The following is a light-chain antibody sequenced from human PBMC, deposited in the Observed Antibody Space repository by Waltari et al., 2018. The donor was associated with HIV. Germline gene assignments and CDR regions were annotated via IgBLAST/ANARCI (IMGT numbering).Light chain of an antibody. CDR3: QQRNKWPPGGPN. V-gene: IGKV3-15*01. CDR1: QSVSNN. Sequence: EIVMTQSPATLSVSPGEGATLSCRASQSVSNNLAWYQQKPGQAPRLLIYAASARATGIPARFSGSVSGTDFTLTISSLEPEDFAVYYCQQRNKWPPGGPNFGQGTRLEIK. CDR2: AAS. J-gene: IGKJ5*01.